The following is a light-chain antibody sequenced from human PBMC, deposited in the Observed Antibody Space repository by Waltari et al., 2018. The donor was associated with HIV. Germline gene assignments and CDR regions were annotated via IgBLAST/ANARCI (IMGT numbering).Light chain of an antibody. CDR3: QVWEVSGDHPV. CDR1: NIESKS. Sequence: SYVLTQPPSVSVAPGQTASITCGRNNIESKSVHWYQQKPGQAPVFVIYVDRDRPSGSPERFSGSNSGNTATLTISRVEAGDEADYYCQVWEVSGDHPVFGGGTKLTVL. J-gene: IGLJ3*02. V-gene: IGLV3-21*01. CDR2: VDR.